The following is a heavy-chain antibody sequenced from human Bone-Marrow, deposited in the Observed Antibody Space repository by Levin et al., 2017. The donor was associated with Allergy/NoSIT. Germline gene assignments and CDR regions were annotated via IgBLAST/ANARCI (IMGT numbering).Heavy chain of an antibody. D-gene: IGHD2-2*02. CDR3: ARGYTSFDS. J-gene: IGHJ5*01. CDR1: GFTFSYYE. V-gene: IGHV3-48*03. CDR2: ISTSGTTGSSATTI. Sequence: GGSLRLSCAASGFTFSYYEMNWVRQAPGRGLEWVSYISTSGTTGSSATTIYYADSVKGRFTISRDNAKNSLHLQMNHLRVEDTAVYYCARGYTSFDSWGQGTLVTVSS.